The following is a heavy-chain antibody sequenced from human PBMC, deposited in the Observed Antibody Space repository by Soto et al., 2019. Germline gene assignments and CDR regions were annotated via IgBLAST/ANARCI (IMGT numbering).Heavy chain of an antibody. Sequence: GGSLRLSCAASGFTFSSYAMSWVRQAPGKGLEWVSAISGSGGSTYYADSVKGRFTISRDNSKNTLYLKMNSLRAEDTAVYYCAKGPVCLYDFWRPCGNNWFDPWGQGTLVTVSS. CDR3: AKGPVCLYDFWRPCGNNWFDP. J-gene: IGHJ5*02. D-gene: IGHD3-3*01. CDR1: GFTFSSYA. V-gene: IGHV3-23*01. CDR2: ISGSGGST.